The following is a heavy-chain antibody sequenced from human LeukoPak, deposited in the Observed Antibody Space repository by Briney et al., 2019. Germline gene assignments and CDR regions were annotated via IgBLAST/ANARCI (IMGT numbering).Heavy chain of an antibody. D-gene: IGHD3-9*01. Sequence: PSETLSLTCAVSGGSNSNYYWSWIRQPPGKGLEWIGYISYSGSTDYNPSLKSRVTISVDTSKNQFSLKLSSVTAADTAVYYCARSLTGNFDYWGQGTLVTVSS. V-gene: IGHV4-59*01. J-gene: IGHJ4*02. CDR3: ARSLTGNFDY. CDR2: ISYSGST. CDR1: GGSNSNYY.